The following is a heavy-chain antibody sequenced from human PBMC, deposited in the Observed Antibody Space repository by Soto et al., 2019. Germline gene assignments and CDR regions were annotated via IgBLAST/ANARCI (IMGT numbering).Heavy chain of an antibody. CDR2: IIPILGIA. D-gene: IGHD2-2*01. J-gene: IGHJ6*02. Sequence: QVQLVQSGAEVKKPGSSVKVSCKASGGTFSSYTISWVRQAPGQGLEWVGRIIPILGIANYAKNFQGRVTITADKSTSTGYMELSSLRSEDTAVYYCAVVSCTRYYYGMDVWGQGATVTVSS. CDR1: GGTFSSYT. V-gene: IGHV1-69*02. CDR3: AVVSCTRYYYGMDV.